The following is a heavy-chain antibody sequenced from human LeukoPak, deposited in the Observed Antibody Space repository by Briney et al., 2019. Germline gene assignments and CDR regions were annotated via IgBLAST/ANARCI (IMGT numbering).Heavy chain of an antibody. J-gene: IGHJ4*02. CDR3: ARDGLGIAVAGLFDY. CDR2: ISYDGSNK. V-gene: IGHV3-30*04. CDR1: GFTFSSYA. D-gene: IGHD6-19*01. Sequence: GGSLRLSCAASGFTFSSYAMHWVRQAPGKGLEWVAVISYDGSNKYYADSVKGRFTISRDNSKNTLYLQTNSLRAEDTAVYYCARDGLGIAVAGLFDYWGQGTLVTVSS.